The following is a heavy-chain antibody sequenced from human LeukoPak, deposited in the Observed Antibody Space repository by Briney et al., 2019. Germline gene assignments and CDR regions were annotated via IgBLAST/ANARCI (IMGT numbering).Heavy chain of an antibody. Sequence: GGSLRLSCAASGFTFSSYGMHWVRQAPGKGLEWVAVISYDGSNKYYADSVKGRFTISRDNSKNSLYLHMNSLRTEDTALYYCAKDMGPRGSLFDYWGQGTLVTVSS. D-gene: IGHD3-10*01. CDR3: AKDMGPRGSLFDY. V-gene: IGHV3-30*18. CDR2: ISYDGSNK. CDR1: GFTFSSYG. J-gene: IGHJ4*02.